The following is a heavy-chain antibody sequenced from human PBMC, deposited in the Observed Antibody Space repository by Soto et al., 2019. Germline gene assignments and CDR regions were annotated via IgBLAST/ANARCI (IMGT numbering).Heavy chain of an antibody. CDR2: ISYDGSNK. J-gene: IGHJ3*02. CDR3: ASLSYYGSGSYYNVHDAFDI. CDR1: GFTFSSYA. V-gene: IGHV3-30-3*01. D-gene: IGHD3-10*01. Sequence: PGGSLRLSCAASGFTFSSYAMHWVRQAPGKGLEWVAVISYDGSNKYYADSVKGRFTISRDNSKNTLYLQMNSLRAEDTAVYYCASLSYYGSGSYYNVHDAFDIWGQGTMVTVSS.